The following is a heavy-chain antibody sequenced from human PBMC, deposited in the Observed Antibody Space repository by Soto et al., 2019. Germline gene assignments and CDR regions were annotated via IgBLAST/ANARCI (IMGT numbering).Heavy chain of an antibody. J-gene: IGHJ4*01. Sequence: EVQLVESGGGLVQPGGSRRLSCAASGFTFSNFWMGWVRQATGKGLEWVAAIKEDGSEKHYVDSVRGRFTISRDNAKNSLYLQMNSLRADDTAVYYCARDVIWGDGSLVSVSS. V-gene: IGHV3-7*05. CDR1: GFTFSNFW. CDR3: ARDVI. CDR2: IKEDGSEK.